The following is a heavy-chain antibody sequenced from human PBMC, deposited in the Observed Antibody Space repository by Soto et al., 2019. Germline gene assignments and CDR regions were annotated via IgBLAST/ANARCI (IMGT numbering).Heavy chain of an antibody. CDR2: IYPGYSDT. CDR3: ARPLAYYYDSSGSHAFDI. Sequence: GESLKISCKGSGYSFTSYWIGLVRQMPGKGLEWMGIIYPGYSDTRYSPSFQGQVTISADKSISTAYLQWSSLKASDTAMYYCARPLAYYYDSSGSHAFDIWGQGTMVTVSS. J-gene: IGHJ3*02. V-gene: IGHV5-51*01. CDR1: GYSFTSYW. D-gene: IGHD3-22*01.